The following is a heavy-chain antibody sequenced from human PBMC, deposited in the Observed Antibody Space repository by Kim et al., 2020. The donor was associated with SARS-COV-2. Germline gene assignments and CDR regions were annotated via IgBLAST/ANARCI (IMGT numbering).Heavy chain of an antibody. CDR1: GFTFGDYA. D-gene: IGHD6-19*01. V-gene: IGHV3-9*01. CDR3: VKGGGQWLPDY. J-gene: IGHJ4*02. Sequence: GGSLRLSCAASGFTFGDYAMHWVRQAPGKGLEWVSGISWNSGSIGYADSVKGRYTISRDNAKNSLYLQMNSLRAEDTALYYCVKGGGQWLPDYWGQGTLVTVSS. CDR2: ISWNSGSI.